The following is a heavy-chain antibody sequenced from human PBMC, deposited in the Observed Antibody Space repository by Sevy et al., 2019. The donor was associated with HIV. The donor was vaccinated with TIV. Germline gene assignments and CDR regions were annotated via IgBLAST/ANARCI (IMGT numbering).Heavy chain of an antibody. CDR1: GYTLTELS. CDR3: ATENISPAARLGVYFDY. CDR2: FDPEDGET. V-gene: IGHV1-24*01. Sequence: ASVKVSCKVSGYTLTELSMHWVRQAPGKGLEWMGGFDPEDGETTYAQKFQGRVTMTEDTSTDTAYMELSSLRSEDTAVYYCATENISPAARLGVYFDYWGQGTLVTVSS. J-gene: IGHJ4*02. D-gene: IGHD6-6*01.